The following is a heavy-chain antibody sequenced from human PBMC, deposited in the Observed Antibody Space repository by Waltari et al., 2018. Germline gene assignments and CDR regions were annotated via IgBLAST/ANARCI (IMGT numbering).Heavy chain of an antibody. J-gene: IGHJ6*03. Sequence: QVQLQESGTGLVKPSETLSLTCTVSGGSISSYYWSWIRQPPGKGLEWIGYIYYSGSTNYNPSLKSRVTISVDTSKNQFSLKLSSVTAADTAVYYCAREDYYGSGSYSRRYYYYYMDVWGKGTTVTVSS. CDR1: GGSISSYY. CDR2: IYYSGST. CDR3: AREDYYGSGSYSRRYYYYYMDV. V-gene: IGHV4-59*01. D-gene: IGHD3-10*01.